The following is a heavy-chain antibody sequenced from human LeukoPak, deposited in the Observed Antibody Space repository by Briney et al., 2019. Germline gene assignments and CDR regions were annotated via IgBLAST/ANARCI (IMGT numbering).Heavy chain of an antibody. CDR3: AKDSIAVAGTPVPLGY. V-gene: IGHV3-23*01. D-gene: IGHD6-19*01. CDR2: ISGSGGST. J-gene: IGHJ4*02. CDR1: GFTFSSYA. Sequence: GGSLRLSCAASGFTFSSYAMSWVRQAPGKGLEWVSAISGSGGSTYYADSVKGRFTISRDNSKNTLYLQMNSLRAEDTALYYCAKDSIAVAGTPVPLGYWGQGTLVTVSS.